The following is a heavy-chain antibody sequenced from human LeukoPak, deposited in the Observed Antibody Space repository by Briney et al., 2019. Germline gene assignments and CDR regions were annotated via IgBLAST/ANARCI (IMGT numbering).Heavy chain of an antibody. Sequence: PSETLSLTCTVSGGSISSSSYYWGWIRQPPGKGLEWIGRIYTSGSTNYNPSLKSRVTISADTSKNQFSLKLSSVTAADTAVYYCARHGRYSSRGGWFDPWGQGTLVTVSS. J-gene: IGHJ5*02. V-gene: IGHV4-39*07. D-gene: IGHD6-13*01. CDR3: ARHGRYSSRGGWFDP. CDR1: GGSISSSSYY. CDR2: IYTSGST.